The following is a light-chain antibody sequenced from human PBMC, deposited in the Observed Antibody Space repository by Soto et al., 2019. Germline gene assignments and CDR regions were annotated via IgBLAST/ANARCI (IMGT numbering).Light chain of an antibody. Sequence: QSVLTQPASVSGSPGQPISISSTETSIDVGGYNYVSWYQQHPGKAPRLMIYEVSNRPSGVSYRFSGSKSGNTASLAISGLQAEDEADYYCTSYTTSTTLVFGGGTKLTVL. CDR3: TSYTTSTTLV. J-gene: IGLJ2*01. CDR2: EVS. CDR1: SIDVGGYNY. V-gene: IGLV2-14*01.